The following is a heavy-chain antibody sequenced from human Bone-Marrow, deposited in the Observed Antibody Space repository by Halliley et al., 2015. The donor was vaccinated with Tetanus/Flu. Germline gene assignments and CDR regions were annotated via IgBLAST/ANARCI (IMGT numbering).Heavy chain of an antibody. Sequence: QLVQSGAEMRKPGESLKISCKASGYTFSNYWLGWVRQMPGKGLEWMGIVYPGDSNVRYSPSFQGQVTFSVDKSTSTAYLQWRSLKASDTAMYYCARRPFGDGYNLWTFDHWGQGTLITVSA. CDR3: ARRPFGDGYNLWTFDH. J-gene: IGHJ4*02. V-gene: IGHV5-51*03. D-gene: IGHD1-1*01. CDR1: GYTFSNYW. CDR2: VYPGDSNV.